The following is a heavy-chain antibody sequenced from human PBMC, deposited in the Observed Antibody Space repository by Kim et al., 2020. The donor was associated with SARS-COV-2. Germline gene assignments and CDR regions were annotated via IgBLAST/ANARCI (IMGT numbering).Heavy chain of an antibody. CDR3: AKDVRLGELSYYYYGMDV. CDR2: ISYDGSNK. D-gene: IGHD3-10*01. CDR1: GFTFSSYG. J-gene: IGHJ6*02. Sequence: GGSLRLSCAASGFTFSSYGMHWVRQAPGKGLEWVAVISYDGSNKYYADSVQGRFTISRDNSKNTLYLQMNSLRAEDTAVYYCAKDVRLGELSYYYYGMDVWGQGTXVTVSS. V-gene: IGHV3-30*18.